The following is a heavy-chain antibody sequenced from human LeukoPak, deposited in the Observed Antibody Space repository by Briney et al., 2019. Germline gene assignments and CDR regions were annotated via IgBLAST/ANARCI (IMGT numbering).Heavy chain of an antibody. J-gene: IGHJ4*02. CDR2: ISNRGGST. D-gene: IGHD2-21*02. CDR1: GFTFSTYA. V-gene: IGHV3-23*01. Sequence: GGSLRLSCAASGFTFSTYAMSWVRQAPGTGLEWVSAISNRGGSTYYADSVKGRFTISRDNSKNTLYLQMHSLRAEDTAVYYCAKSIVVVSATRVFGYWGQGTLVTVSS. CDR3: AKSIVVVSATRVFGY.